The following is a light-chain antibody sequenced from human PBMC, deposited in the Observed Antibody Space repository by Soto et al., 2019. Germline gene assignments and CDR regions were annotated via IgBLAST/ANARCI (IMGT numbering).Light chain of an antibody. J-gene: IGLJ1*01. V-gene: IGLV2-14*01. CDR2: DVS. CDR1: SSDVGGYSY. CDR3: SSYTSSSSNV. Sequence: QSALTQPASVSGSPGQSITISCTGTSSDVGGYSYVSWYQQCPGKAPKLMIFDVSYRPSGVSNRFSGSKSGNTASLTISGLQAEDEADYYGSSYTSSSSNVFGPGTKVTVL.